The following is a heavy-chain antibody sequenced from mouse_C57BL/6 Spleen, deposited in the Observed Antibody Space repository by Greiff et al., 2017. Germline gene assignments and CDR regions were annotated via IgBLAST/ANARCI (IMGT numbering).Heavy chain of an antibody. CDR1: GFTFSDFY. Sequence: EVKLVESGGGLVQSGRSLRLSCATSGFTFSDFYMEWVRQAPGKGLEWIAASRNKANDYTTEYSASVKGRFIVSRDTSQSILYLQMNALRAEDTAIYYCARDGIYDGYYGYFDVWGTGTTVTVSS. D-gene: IGHD2-3*01. CDR2: SRNKANDYTT. V-gene: IGHV7-1*01. J-gene: IGHJ1*03. CDR3: ARDGIYDGYYGYFDV.